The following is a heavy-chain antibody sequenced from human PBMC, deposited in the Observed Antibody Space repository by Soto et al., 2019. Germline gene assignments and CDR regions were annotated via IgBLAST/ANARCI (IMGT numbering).Heavy chain of an antibody. CDR1: GGSVSSGSYY. CDR3: ARDLYCSGGSCPERFFDY. J-gene: IGHJ4*02. Sequence: SETLSLTCTVSGGSVSSGSYYWSWIRQPPGKGQEWIGYIYYSGSTNYNPSLKSRVTISVDTSKNQFSLKLSSVTAADTAVYYCARDLYCSGGSCPERFFDYWGQGTLVTVSS. CDR2: IYYSGST. V-gene: IGHV4-61*01. D-gene: IGHD2-15*01.